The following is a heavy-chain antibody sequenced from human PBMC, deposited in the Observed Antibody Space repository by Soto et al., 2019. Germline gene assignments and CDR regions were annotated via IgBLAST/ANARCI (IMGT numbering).Heavy chain of an antibody. D-gene: IGHD6-6*01. V-gene: IGHV3-15*01. CDR1: GFIFSNAW. Sequence: NPGGSLRLSCAASGFIFSNAWMSWVRQAPGKGLEWVGRIKSKTDGGTTDYGAAVKGRFTISRDDSKNTMYLQMDSLKTEDTAVYYCATGLSSSSSGWGQGTLVTVSS. J-gene: IGHJ4*02. CDR2: IKSKTDGGTT. CDR3: ATGLSSSSSG.